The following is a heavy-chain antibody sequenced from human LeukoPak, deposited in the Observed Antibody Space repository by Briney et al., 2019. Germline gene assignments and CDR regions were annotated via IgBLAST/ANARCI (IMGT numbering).Heavy chain of an antibody. CDR2: IYYSGST. J-gene: IGHJ4*02. CDR1: GGSISSSSYY. CDR3: ARKTPDYYDSSGYPDC. D-gene: IGHD3-22*01. V-gene: IGHV4-39*01. Sequence: SETLSLTCTVSGGSISSSSYYWGWIRQPPGKGLEWFGSIYYSGSTYYNPSLKSRVTISVDTSKNQFSLKLSSVTAADTAVYYCARKTPDYYDSSGYPDCWGQGTLVTVSS.